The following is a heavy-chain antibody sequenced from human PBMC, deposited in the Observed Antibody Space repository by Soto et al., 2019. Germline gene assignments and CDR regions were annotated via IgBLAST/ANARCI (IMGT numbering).Heavy chain of an antibody. CDR2: IIPIFGTA. Sequence: SVKVSCKASGGTFSSYAISWVRQAPGQGLEWMGGIIPIFGTANYAQKFQGRVTITADESTSTAYMELSSLRSEDTAVYYCARGLNTVTTFYFDYWGQGNLVTVSS. CDR3: ARGLNTVTTFYFDY. J-gene: IGHJ4*02. CDR1: GGTFSSYA. V-gene: IGHV1-69*13. D-gene: IGHD4-4*01.